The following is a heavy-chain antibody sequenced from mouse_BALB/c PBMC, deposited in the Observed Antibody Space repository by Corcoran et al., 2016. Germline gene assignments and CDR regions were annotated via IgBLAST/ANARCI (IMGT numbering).Heavy chain of an antibody. V-gene: IGHV14-3*02. J-gene: IGHJ1*01. CDR1: GFNIKETF. CDR2: SAPANGNT. CDR3: ARWDWDSDV. Sequence: EVQLKQSGAELVKPGASVKLSCTAAGFNIKETFMHGVTQRPEQGLVCIGRSAPANGNTTYDPKFQGKATISADTSSNTAYLQLSSLTSEDTAFYYSARWDWDSDVWGAGTTVTVSS.